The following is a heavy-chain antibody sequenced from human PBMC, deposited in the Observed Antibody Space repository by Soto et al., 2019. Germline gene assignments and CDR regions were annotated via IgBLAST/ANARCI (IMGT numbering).Heavy chain of an antibody. V-gene: IGHV4-39*01. CDR1: GGSISSSSYY. CDR3: ARRNYSEPFDY. J-gene: IGHJ4*02. D-gene: IGHD1-26*01. Sequence: QLQLQESGPRLVKPSETLSLTCTVSGGSISSSSYYWGWIRQPPRKGLEWIGSIFYRGSTYYNPSLKSXXTXSXXTSKNQFSLKLSSVTAADTAVYYCARRNYSEPFDYWGQGTLVTVSS. CDR2: IFYRGST.